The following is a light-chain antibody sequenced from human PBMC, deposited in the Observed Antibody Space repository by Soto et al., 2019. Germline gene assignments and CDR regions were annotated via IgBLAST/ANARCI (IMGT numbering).Light chain of an antibody. J-gene: IGLJ2*01. Sequence: QAVVTQPSSASGTPGQRVTISCSGSSSNIGSNTVNWYQQLPGTAPKLLIYTNNQRPSGVPDRFSGSKSGTSASLAISGLQSEDEADYYCAAWEDSLNGLLFGGGTKLTVL. CDR2: TNN. CDR1: SSNIGSNT. V-gene: IGLV1-44*01. CDR3: AAWEDSLNGLL.